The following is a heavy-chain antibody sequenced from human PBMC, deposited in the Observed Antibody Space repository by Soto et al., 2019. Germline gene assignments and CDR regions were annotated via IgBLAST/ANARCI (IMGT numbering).Heavy chain of an antibody. V-gene: IGHV3-30*18. CDR2: ISHEGGTQ. J-gene: IGHJ4*02. D-gene: IGHD1-26*01. Sequence: LRLSCAASGFTFSDYGIDWIRQAPGKGLEWVAVISHEGGTQYYADSARGRFTVSRDNSKNILYLQMDSLRPEDTAVYFCAKEGSPKVSRWDDYWGQGTLVTVSS. CDR3: AKEGSPKVSRWDDY. CDR1: GFTFSDYG.